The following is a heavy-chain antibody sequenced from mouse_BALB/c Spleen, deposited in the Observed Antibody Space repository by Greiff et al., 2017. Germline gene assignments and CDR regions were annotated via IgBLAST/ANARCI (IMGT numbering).Heavy chain of an antibody. CDR3: ARSEIYYAMDY. CDR2: IYPGNVNT. CDR1: GYTFTSYY. V-gene: IGHV1S56*01. Sequence: QVHVKQSGPELVKPGASVRISCKASGYTFTSYYIHWVKQRPGQGLEWIGWIYPGNVNTKYNEKFKGKATLTADKSSSTAYMQLSSLTSEDSAVYFCARSEIYYAMDYWGQGTSVTVSS. J-gene: IGHJ4*01.